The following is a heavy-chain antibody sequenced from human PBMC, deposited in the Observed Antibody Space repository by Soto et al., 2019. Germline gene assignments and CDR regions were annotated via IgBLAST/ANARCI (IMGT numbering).Heavy chain of an antibody. Sequence: ASVKVSCKAAGYTFNAYSMHWLRQAPGQGLEWMGMINPSGDSTTYAQNFQGRVTMTRDTSTTTVYMELSGLRSEDTAVYYCARDWALDYWGQGTLVTVSS. CDR1: GYTFNAYS. V-gene: IGHV1-46*02. J-gene: IGHJ4*02. CDR3: ARDWALDY. CDR2: INPSGDST. D-gene: IGHD7-27*01.